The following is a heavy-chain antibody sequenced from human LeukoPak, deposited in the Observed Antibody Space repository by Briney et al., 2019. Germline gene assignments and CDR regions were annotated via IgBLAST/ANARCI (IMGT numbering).Heavy chain of an antibody. D-gene: IGHD3-10*01. Sequence: PGGSLRLSCAASGFTFSSYAMSWVRQAPGKGLEWVSAISGSGGSTYYADSVKGRFTISRDNSKNTLYLQMNSLRAEDTAVYYCARSPFYYYGSGSSDYWGQGTLVTVSS. J-gene: IGHJ4*02. CDR1: GFTFSSYA. CDR2: ISGSGGST. V-gene: IGHV3-23*01. CDR3: ARSPFYYYGSGSSDY.